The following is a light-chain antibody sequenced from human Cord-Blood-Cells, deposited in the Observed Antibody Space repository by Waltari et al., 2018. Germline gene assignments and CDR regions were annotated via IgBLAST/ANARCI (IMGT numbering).Light chain of an antibody. CDR1: SGSIASNY. V-gene: IGLV6-57*02. CDR3: QSYDSSNWV. J-gene: IGLJ3*02. CDR2: EDN. Sequence: NFMLTQPHSVSESPGKTVTISCTGSSGSIASNYVQWYQQRPGSAPTTVIYEDNQRPSGVPERFSGSIDSSSNSASLTISGLKTEDEADYYCQSYDSSNWVCGGGTKLTVL.